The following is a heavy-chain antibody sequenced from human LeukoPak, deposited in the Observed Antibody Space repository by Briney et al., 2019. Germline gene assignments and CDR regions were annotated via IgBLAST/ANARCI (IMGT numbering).Heavy chain of an antibody. CDR3: AREKRVAGSRGGFDP. CDR1: GYTFTGYY. Sequence: GASVKVSCKASGYTFTGYYMHWVRQAPGQGLEWRGRINPNSGGTNYAQKFQGRVTMTRDTSISTAYMELSRLRSDDTAVYYCAREKRVAGSRGGFDPWAREPWSPSPQ. J-gene: IGHJ5*02. D-gene: IGHD6-19*01. CDR2: INPNSGGT. V-gene: IGHV1-2*02.